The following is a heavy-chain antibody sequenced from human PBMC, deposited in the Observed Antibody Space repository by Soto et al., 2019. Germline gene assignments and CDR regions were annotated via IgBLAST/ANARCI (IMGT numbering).Heavy chain of an antibody. J-gene: IGHJ6*02. CDR2: IKSKTDGGTT. D-gene: IGHD6-19*01. V-gene: IGHV3-15*01. Sequence: EVQLVESGGGLVKPGGSLRLSCAASGFTCSNAWMSWVRQAPGKGLEWVGRIKSKTDGGTTDYAAPVKGRFTISRDDSKNTLYLQMNSLKTEDTAVYYCTLSGWPYYYYYGMDVWGQGTTVTVSS. CDR1: GFTCSNAW. CDR3: TLSGWPYYYYYGMDV.